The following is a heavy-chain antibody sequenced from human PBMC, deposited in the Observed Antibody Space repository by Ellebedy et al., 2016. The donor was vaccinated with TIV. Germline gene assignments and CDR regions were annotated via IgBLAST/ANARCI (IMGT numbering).Heavy chain of an antibody. CDR2: IATDGSST. V-gene: IGHV3-74*01. CDR3: VRDKQDYGGGYDFHGMDV. CDR1: GFTFSGYW. Sequence: GESLKISCAASGFTFSGYWMHWVRQPPGKGLVWVSRIATDGSSTTYADSVKGRFSISRDNAKNTLYLHMSSLRAEDTAVYYCVRDKQDYGGGYDFHGMDVWGQGTMVTISS. D-gene: IGHD4-23*01. J-gene: IGHJ6*02.